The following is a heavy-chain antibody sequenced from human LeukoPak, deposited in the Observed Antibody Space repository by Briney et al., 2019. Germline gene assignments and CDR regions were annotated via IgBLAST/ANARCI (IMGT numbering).Heavy chain of an antibody. Sequence: PGGSLRLSCAASGFTFSSYWMSWVRQAPGKGLEWVANIKQDGSEKYYVDSVKGRFTISRDNAKNSLYLQMNSLRAEDTAVYYCARCGRDVLLWFGEYNYYYMDVWGKGTTVTVSS. V-gene: IGHV3-7*01. J-gene: IGHJ6*03. D-gene: IGHD3-10*01. CDR2: IKQDGSEK. CDR1: GFTFSSYW. CDR3: ARCGRDVLLWFGEYNYYYMDV.